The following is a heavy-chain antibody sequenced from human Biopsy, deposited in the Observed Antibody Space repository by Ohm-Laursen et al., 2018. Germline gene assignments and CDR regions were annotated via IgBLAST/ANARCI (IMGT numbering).Heavy chain of an antibody. CDR3: AKHGSGWTGDDALHI. CDR2: ISYSGNT. D-gene: IGHD6-19*01. V-gene: IGHV4-59*08. J-gene: IGHJ3*02. Sequence: SDTLSLTCIVSGDSINSSYWSWIRQPPGKGLEWIGYISYSGNTNYNPSLKSRVTMSVDTSKNKFSLRVSSVTAADTAVYYCAKHGSGWTGDDALHIWGQGTMVTVSS. CDR1: GDSINSSY.